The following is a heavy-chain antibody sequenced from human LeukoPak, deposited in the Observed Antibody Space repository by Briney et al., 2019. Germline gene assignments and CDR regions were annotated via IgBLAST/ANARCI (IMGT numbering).Heavy chain of an antibody. CDR2: IWNDGSNK. CDR1: GFTFSSYG. V-gene: IGHV3-33*01. CDR3: ARDPKYSRGAFDI. Sequence: PGRSLRLSCAASGFTFSSYGMHWVRQAPGKGLEWVAVIWNDGSNKYYADSVKGRFTISRDNSKNTLYLQMNSLRAEDTAVYYCARDPKYSRGAFDIWGQGTMVTVSS. J-gene: IGHJ3*02. D-gene: IGHD6-6*01.